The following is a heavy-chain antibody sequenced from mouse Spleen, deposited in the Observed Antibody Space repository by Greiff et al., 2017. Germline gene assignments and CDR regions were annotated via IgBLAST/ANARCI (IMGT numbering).Heavy chain of an antibody. D-gene: IGHD1-1*01. Sequence: VQLQQSGPELVKPGASVKLSCKASGYTFTSYDINWVKQRPGQGLEWIGWIYPRDGSTKYNEKFKGKATLTVDTSSSTAYMELHSLTSEDSAVYFCARWPLTTVAPMDYWGQGTSVTVSS. CDR2: IYPRDGST. V-gene: IGHV1-85*01. CDR3: ARWPLTTVAPMDY. J-gene: IGHJ4*01. CDR1: GYTFTSYD.